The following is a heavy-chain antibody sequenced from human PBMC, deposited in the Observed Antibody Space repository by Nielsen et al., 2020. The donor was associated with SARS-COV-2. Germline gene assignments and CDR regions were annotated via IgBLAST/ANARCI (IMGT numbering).Heavy chain of an antibody. D-gene: IGHD1-7*01. CDR1: GYTFTGYY. V-gene: IGHV1-24*01. CDR2: FDPEDGET. Sequence: ASVKVSCKASGYTFTGYYMHWVRQAPGQGLEWMGGFDPEDGETIYAQKFQGRVTMTEDTSTDTAYMELSSLRSEDTAVYYCATTPAYWATITGTTGNFDYWGQGTLVTVSS. CDR3: ATTPAYWATITGTTGNFDY. J-gene: IGHJ4*02.